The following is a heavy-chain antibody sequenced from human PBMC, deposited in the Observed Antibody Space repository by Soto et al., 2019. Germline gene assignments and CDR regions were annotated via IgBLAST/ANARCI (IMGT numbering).Heavy chain of an antibody. CDR1: GYTFSNYG. D-gene: IGHD2-15*01. CDR2: ISAYNGDT. V-gene: IGHV1-18*01. Sequence: QVHVVQSGAEVKKPGASVKVSCKTSGYTFSNYGIAWVRQAPGQGLEWMGWISAYNGDTNYAQKFQGRVTMTTATSTSTAYMELRSLRSDDTALYYCARAVAVIASTPPLTNTWFGRWGQGTLVTVSS. J-gene: IGHJ5*02. CDR3: ARAVAVIASTPPLTNTWFGR.